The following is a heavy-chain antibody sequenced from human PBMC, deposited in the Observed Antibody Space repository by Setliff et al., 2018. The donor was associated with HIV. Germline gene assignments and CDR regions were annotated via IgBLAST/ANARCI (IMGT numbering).Heavy chain of an antibody. CDR1: GYSIGSGYY. V-gene: IGHV4-38-2*02. CDR3: VRDPPLTPTDADHPFDI. J-gene: IGHJ3*02. D-gene: IGHD2-21*02. CDR2: IYHGGTT. Sequence: SETLSLTCAVSGYSIGSGYYWAWIRQPPGKGLEWIGSIYHGGTTYYNPSLKSRSTISEDTSKNQFSLSLSSVTAADTAVYYCVRDPPLTPTDADHPFDIWGQGTMVTVTS.